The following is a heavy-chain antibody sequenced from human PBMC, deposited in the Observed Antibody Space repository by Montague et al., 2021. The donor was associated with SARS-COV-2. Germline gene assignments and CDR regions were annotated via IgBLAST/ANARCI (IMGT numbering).Heavy chain of an antibody. J-gene: IGHJ5*02. CDR2: IFHSGST. D-gene: IGHD3-10*01. CDR1: GGSISSDNW. Sequence: SETLSLTCAVSGGSISSDNWWSWVRQSPGKGLEWIGEIFHSGSTNYNPSLKSRVTMSVDKSKNDFSLKLSPVTAADTAMYYCARRITMVRGVTKRNNRFDPWGRGILVTVSS. CDR3: ARRITMVRGVTKRNNRFDP. V-gene: IGHV4-4*02.